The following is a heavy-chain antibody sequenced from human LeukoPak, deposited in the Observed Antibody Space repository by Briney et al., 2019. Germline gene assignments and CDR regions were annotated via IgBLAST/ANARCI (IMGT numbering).Heavy chain of an antibody. Sequence: SQTLSLTCTVSGGSISSGSYNWSWIRQPAGKGLEWIGRIYTSGSTNYNPSLKSPVTISVDTSKNQFSLKLSSVTAADTAVYYCARVQWEPPEAFDIWGQGTMVTVSS. D-gene: IGHD1-26*01. CDR2: IYTSGST. V-gene: IGHV4-61*02. CDR3: ARVQWEPPEAFDI. J-gene: IGHJ3*02. CDR1: GGSISSGSYN.